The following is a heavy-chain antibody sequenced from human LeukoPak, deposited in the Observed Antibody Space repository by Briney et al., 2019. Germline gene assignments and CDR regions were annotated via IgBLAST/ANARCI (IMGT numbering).Heavy chain of an antibody. CDR3: ARDHRAYDFWSGYGYYCYMDV. J-gene: IGHJ6*03. Sequence: ASVKVSCKASGYTFTGYYMHWVRQAPVQGLEWMGWINPNSGGTNYAQKFQGRVTMTRDTSISTAYMELSRVRSDDTAVYYCARDHRAYDFWSGYGYYCYMDVWGKGTTVTVSS. D-gene: IGHD3-3*01. CDR1: GYTFTGYY. CDR2: INPNSGGT. V-gene: IGHV1-2*02.